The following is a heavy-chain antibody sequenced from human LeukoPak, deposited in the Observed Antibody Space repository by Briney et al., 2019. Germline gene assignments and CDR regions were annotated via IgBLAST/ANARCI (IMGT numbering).Heavy chain of an antibody. D-gene: IGHD4-17*01. CDR2: ISSSSSYI. J-gene: IGHJ4*02. Sequence: GGSLRLSCAASGFTFSSYSMNWVRQAPGKGLEWVSSISSSSSYIYYAGSVKGRFTISRDNAKNSLYLQMNSLRAEDTAVYYCARTADLYGDHLGYWGQGTLVTVSS. V-gene: IGHV3-21*01. CDR3: ARTADLYGDHLGY. CDR1: GFTFSSYS.